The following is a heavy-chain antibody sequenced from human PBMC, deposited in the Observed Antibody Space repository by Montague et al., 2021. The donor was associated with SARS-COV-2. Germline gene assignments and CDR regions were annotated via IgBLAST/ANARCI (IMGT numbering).Heavy chain of an antibody. D-gene: IGHD2-8*01. CDR2: IYYSGST. J-gene: IGHJ6*02. V-gene: IGHV4-59*01. CDR3: ARLLRSCTNGVCRTYYYYALDV. CDR1: GGSISGFY. Sequence: SETLSLPCTVSGGSISGFYWSWIRQPPGKGLEWIGYIYYSGSTKYNPSLESRVAVSVDRSKNQVSLKLTSVTAADTAVYYCARLLRSCTNGVCRTYYYYALDVWGQGTTVTVSS.